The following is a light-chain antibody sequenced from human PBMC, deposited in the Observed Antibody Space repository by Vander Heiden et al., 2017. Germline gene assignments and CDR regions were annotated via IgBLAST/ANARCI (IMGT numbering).Light chain of an antibody. CDR1: RSDIGGYNY. CDR3: SSYSGSTTPVV. CDR2: EVT. J-gene: IGLJ2*01. V-gene: IGLV2-14*01. Sequence: QSALTQHASVSGSPGQSITISCTGTRSDIGGYNYVSWYQQRPGKAPKLIIYEVTNRPSGVSDRFSGSKSGNTASLSMSGRQGEDEAYYYCSSYSGSTTPVVFGGGTKLTVL.